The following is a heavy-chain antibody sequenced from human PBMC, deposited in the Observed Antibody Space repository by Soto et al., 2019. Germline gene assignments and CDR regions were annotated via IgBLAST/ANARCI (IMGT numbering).Heavy chain of an antibody. CDR3: ARADESDYVSVYFDY. CDR2: IYYSGST. Sequence: SETLSLTCTVSGGSISSGGYYWSWIRQHPGKGLEWIGYIYYSGSTYYNPSLKSRVTISVDTSKNQFSLKLSSVTAADTAVYYCARADESDYVSVYFDYWGQGTLVTVSS. D-gene: IGHD3-16*01. V-gene: IGHV4-31*03. J-gene: IGHJ4*02. CDR1: GGSISSGGYY.